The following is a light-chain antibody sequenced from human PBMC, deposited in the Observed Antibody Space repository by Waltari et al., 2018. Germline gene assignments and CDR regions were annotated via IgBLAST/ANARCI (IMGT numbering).Light chain of an antibody. V-gene: IGKV4-1*01. CDR1: KSLLYSFNNKNF. CDR2: WDT. CDR3: QQSYDLTLS. Sequence: LVMTQSPDSLAVSTGERVTVICKSSKSLLYSFNNKNFLDWYQQKPGQAPKLLINWDTTRESGITDRFSGSGSGTDFNLTINRLQDEDVAVYYCQQSYDLTLSFGGETKVEIK. J-gene: IGKJ4*01.